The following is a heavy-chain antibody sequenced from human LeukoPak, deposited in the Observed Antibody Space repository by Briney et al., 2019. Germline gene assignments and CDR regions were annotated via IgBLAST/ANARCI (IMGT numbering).Heavy chain of an antibody. CDR1: GFTFSSYA. CDR2: IYSGGST. J-gene: IGHJ4*02. CDR3: ARGIEGFFDY. Sequence: GGSLRLSCAASGFTFSSYAMSWVRQAPGKGLEWVSVIYSGGSTYYADSVKGRFTISRDNSKNTLYLQMNSLRAEDTAVYYCARGIEGFFDYWGQGTLVTVSS. V-gene: IGHV3-53*01.